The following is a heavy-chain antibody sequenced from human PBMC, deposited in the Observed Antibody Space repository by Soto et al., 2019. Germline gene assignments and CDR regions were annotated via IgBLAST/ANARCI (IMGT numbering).Heavy chain of an antibody. J-gene: IGHJ5*02. D-gene: IGHD1-20*01. Sequence: SETLSLTCTVSGGSISSYYWSWIRQPPGKGLEWIGYIYYSGSTNYNPSLKSRVTISVDTSKNQFSLKLSSVTAADTAVYYCARIVYNWNDAWFDPWGQGTLVTVSS. CDR1: GGSISSYY. CDR2: IYYSGST. V-gene: IGHV4-59*08. CDR3: ARIVYNWNDAWFDP.